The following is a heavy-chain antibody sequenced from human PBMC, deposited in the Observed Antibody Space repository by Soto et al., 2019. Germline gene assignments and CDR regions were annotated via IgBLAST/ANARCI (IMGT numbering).Heavy chain of an antibody. CDR1: GGTFSSYA. Sequence: SVKVSCKASGGTFSSYAISWVGQAPGQGLEWMGGIIPIFGTANYAQKFQGRVTITADKSTSTAYMELSSLRSEDTAVYYCARSASGWLAGDYWGQGTLVTVSS. CDR2: IIPIFGTA. D-gene: IGHD6-19*01. J-gene: IGHJ4*02. V-gene: IGHV1-69*06. CDR3: ARSASGWLAGDY.